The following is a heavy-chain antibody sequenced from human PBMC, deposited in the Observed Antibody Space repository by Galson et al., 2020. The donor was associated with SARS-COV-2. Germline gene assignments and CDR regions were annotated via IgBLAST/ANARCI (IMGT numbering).Heavy chain of an antibody. CDR2: IIPIFGTA. D-gene: IGHD6-6*01. CDR1: GGTFSSYA. V-gene: IGHV1-69*13. CDR3: ARARQLVRSGWYFDL. J-gene: IGHJ2*01. Sequence: SVQVSCKASGGTFSSYAISWVRQPPGQGLEWMGGIIPIFGTANYAQKFQGRVTITADESTSTAYMELSTLRSEDTAVYYCARARQLVRSGWYFDLWGRGTLVTVSS.